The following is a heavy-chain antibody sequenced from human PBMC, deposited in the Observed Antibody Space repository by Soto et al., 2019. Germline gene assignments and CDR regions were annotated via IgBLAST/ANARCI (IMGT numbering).Heavy chain of an antibody. D-gene: IGHD2-15*01. CDR3: ARHEGWSKPFDI. CDR1: GDSCTSYW. Sequence: ESLKMWFKGAGDSCTSYWIGWVRQMPGKGLEWMGIIYPGDSDTRYSPSFQGQVTISADKSISTAYLQWSSLKASDTAMYYCARHEGWSKPFDIWGQGTMVTVSS. J-gene: IGHJ3*02. V-gene: IGHV5-51*01. CDR2: IYPGDSDT.